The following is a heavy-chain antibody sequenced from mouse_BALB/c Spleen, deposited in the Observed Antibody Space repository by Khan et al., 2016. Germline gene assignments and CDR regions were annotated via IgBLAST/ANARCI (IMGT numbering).Heavy chain of an antibody. V-gene: IGHV3-2*02. J-gene: IGHJ4*01. CDR1: GYSITSDYA. D-gene: IGHD1-1*01. CDR2: ISYSGST. Sequence: EVQLQESGPGLVKPSQSLSLTCTVTGYSITSDYAWNWIRQFPGNRLEWMGYISYSGSTSYNPSLKSRISITRDTSKNQFFLQLTSVTSADTATLYCARSDYGDKDAMDYWGQGTSVTVSS. CDR3: ARSDYGDKDAMDY.